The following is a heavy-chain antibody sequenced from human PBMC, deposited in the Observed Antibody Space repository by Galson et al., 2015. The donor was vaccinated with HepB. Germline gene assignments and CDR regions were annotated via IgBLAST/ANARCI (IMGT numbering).Heavy chain of an antibody. Sequence: SVKVSCKASGFIFPSSVMQWVRQARGQRLEWIGWIVVGSGNTNYARKFQERVTITRDMSTNTAPMALTSLGSEDTAVYYCATDSSPYYYDTSGNVGYFDLWGRGTLVSVSS. CDR2: IVVGSGNT. D-gene: IGHD3-22*01. J-gene: IGHJ2*01. CDR3: ATDSSPYYYDTSGNVGYFDL. CDR1: GFIFPSSV. V-gene: IGHV1-58*02.